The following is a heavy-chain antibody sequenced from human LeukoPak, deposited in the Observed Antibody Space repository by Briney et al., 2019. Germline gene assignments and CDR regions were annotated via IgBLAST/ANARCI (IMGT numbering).Heavy chain of an antibody. Sequence: GGSLRLSCAASGFTFSSYWMHWARQAPGKGLVWVSRMNNDGSSTIYADSVKGRFTISRDNAKNTLYLQMNSLRAEDTAVYYCARADGSGWLTYWGQGTLVTVSS. J-gene: IGHJ4*02. CDR2: MNNDGSST. D-gene: IGHD6-19*01. V-gene: IGHV3-74*01. CDR1: GFTFSSYW. CDR3: ARADGSGWLTY.